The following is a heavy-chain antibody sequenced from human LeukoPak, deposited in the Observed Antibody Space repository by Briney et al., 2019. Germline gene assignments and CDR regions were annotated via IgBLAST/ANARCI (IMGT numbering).Heavy chain of an antibody. V-gene: IGHV3-7*01. D-gene: IGHD3-3*01. CDR3: ATDRGWRTSGYYLYYFEY. Sequence: GGSLRLSCAASGFIFTNYFMSWVRQAPGKGLEWVASIKHDGSEKYYVDSVRGRFTISRDSTMNSLYLQMSSLRAEDTAVYYCATDRGWRTSGYYLYYFEYWGQGTLVTYSS. CDR1: GFIFTNYF. CDR2: IKHDGSEK. J-gene: IGHJ4*02.